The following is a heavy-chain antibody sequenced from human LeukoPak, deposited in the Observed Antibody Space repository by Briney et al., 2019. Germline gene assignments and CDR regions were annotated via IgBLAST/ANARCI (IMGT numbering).Heavy chain of an antibody. CDR1: GFTVSSKF. D-gene: IGHD6-19*01. V-gene: IGHV3-53*01. CDR3: AEYNSDGGYLDY. J-gene: IGHJ4*03. Sequence: GGSLRLSCAASGFTVSSKFMSWVRQAPGKGLEWVSVIYSGGSTHYADSVEGRFTISRDNSKNTLYLQMNSLRAEDTAVYYCAEYNSDGGYLDYWGQGTLVTVSS. CDR2: IYSGGST.